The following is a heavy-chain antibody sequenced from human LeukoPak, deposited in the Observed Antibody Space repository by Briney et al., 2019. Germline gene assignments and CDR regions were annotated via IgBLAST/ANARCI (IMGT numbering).Heavy chain of an antibody. V-gene: IGHV3-23*01. CDR3: AKDPNGDYVGAFDS. CDR1: GFTFSAYA. CDR2: ISASGDYT. J-gene: IGHJ3*02. Sequence: GGSLRLSCAASGFTFSAYAVIWVRQAPGKGLEWVSAISASGDYTHYADSVKGPFDISRDNSKNTVYLQMSSLRAEDAALYYCAKDPNGDYVGAFDSWGQGTTVIVSS. D-gene: IGHD4-17*01.